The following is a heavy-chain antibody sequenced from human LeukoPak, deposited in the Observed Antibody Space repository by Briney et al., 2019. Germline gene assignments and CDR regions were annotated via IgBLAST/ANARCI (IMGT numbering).Heavy chain of an antibody. J-gene: IGHJ5*02. CDR2: ISYDGSNK. Sequence: GGSLRLSCAASGFTFSSYGMHWVRQAPGKGLEWVAVISYDGSNKYYADSVKGRFTISRDNSKNTLYLQMNSLRADDTAVYYCASRGVYSGSYYNFDPWGQGTLVTVSS. D-gene: IGHD1-26*01. CDR3: ASRGVYSGSYYNFDP. V-gene: IGHV3-30*03. CDR1: GFTFSSYG.